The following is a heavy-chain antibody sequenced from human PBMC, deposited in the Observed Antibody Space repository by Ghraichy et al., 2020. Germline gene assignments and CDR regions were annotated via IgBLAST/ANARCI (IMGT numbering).Heavy chain of an antibody. CDR1: GGSISISSHY. CDR3: ARVTGPVAGHVDY. CDR2: IHYIGST. D-gene: IGHD6-19*01. Sequence: SETLSLTCTVSGGSISISSHYWGWIRQPPGKGLEWIGSIHYIGSTYYNPSLKSRVTISVDTSKNQFSLKLSSVTAADTAMYYCARVTGPVAGHVDYWGQGTLVSVSS. V-gene: IGHV4-39*07. J-gene: IGHJ4*02.